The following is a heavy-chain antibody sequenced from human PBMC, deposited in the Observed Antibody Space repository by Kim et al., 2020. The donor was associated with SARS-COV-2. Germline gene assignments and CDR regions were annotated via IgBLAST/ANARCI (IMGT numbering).Heavy chain of an antibody. CDR3: ARPTVTTTGFDY. Sequence: SYSPSFQGQVTISADKSISTAYLQWSSLKASDTAMYYCARPTVTTTGFDYWGQGTLVTASS. D-gene: IGHD4-4*01. J-gene: IGHJ4*02. V-gene: IGHV5-51*01.